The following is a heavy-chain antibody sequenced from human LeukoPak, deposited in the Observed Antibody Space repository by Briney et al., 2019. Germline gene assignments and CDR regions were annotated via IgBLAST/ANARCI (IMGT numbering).Heavy chain of an antibody. J-gene: IGHJ4*02. Sequence: SETLSLTCTVSGGSISIYYWSCIRQPPGKGLEWIGYIYYSGSTNYNPSLKSRVTISVDTSKNQFSLKLSSVTAADTAVYYCARDPGDGYNYWYFDYWGQGTLVTVSS. CDR1: GGSISIYY. CDR2: IYYSGST. D-gene: IGHD5-24*01. V-gene: IGHV4-59*01. CDR3: ARDPGDGYNYWYFDY.